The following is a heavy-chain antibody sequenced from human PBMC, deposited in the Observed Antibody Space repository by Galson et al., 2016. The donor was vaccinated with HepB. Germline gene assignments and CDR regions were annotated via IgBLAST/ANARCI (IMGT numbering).Heavy chain of an antibody. CDR3: ARDPLLNSIVGTFDI. Sequence: SETLSLTCKVSGVSFNTDKYYWNWIRQTPGKGLEWIGSIYDSEMTNYNPSLDSPVTISLDTSKNELTLTLTSVTAADTAVYYCARDPLLNSIVGTFDIWGQGTLVTVSS. J-gene: IGHJ3*02. D-gene: IGHD3-22*01. CDR2: IYDSEMT. CDR1: GVSFNTDKYY. V-gene: IGHV4-61*01.